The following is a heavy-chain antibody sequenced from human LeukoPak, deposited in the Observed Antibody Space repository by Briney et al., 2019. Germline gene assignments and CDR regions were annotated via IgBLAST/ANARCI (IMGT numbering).Heavy chain of an antibody. Sequence: GGSLRLSYAASGFTLSGYTMNWVRQAPGKGLEWVSSISSSSSYIYYADSMKGRFTISRDNAKNSLYLQMNSLRAEDTAVYYCARDFSGDYWGQGTLVTVSS. V-gene: IGHV3-21*01. CDR3: ARDFSGDY. CDR1: GFTLSGYT. D-gene: IGHD1-14*01. J-gene: IGHJ4*02. CDR2: ISSSSSYI.